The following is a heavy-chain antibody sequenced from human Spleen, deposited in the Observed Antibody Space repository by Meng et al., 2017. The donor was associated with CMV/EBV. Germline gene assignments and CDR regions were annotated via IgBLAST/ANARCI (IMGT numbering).Heavy chain of an antibody. Sequence: GSLRLSCTVSGDSIGTYYWSWIRQSPGKGLEWIGYISLSGSTKYNPSLKSRVTMSVGTSKNQLSLRLTSVIAADTAVYYCARIYMFGRLILLKNEAFDVWGQGTMVTVSS. V-gene: IGHV4-59*12. CDR1: GDSIGTYY. CDR3: ARIYMFGRLILLKNEAFDV. D-gene: IGHD3-3*02. CDR2: ISLSGST. J-gene: IGHJ3*01.